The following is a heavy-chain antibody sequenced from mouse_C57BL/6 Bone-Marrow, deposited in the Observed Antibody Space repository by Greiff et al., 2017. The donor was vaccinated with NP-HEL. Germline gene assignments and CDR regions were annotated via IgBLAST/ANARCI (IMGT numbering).Heavy chain of an antibody. CDR3: ARDRVWLRGAYYYAMDY. Sequence: EVKLMESGGGLVKPGGSLKLSCAASGFTFSSYAMSWVRQTPEKRLEWVATISDGGSYTYYPDNVKGRFTISRDNAKNNLYLQMSHLKSEDTAMYYCARDRVWLRGAYYYAMDYWGQGTSVTVSS. CDR2: ISDGGSYT. J-gene: IGHJ4*01. D-gene: IGHD2-2*01. CDR1: GFTFSSYA. V-gene: IGHV5-4*01.